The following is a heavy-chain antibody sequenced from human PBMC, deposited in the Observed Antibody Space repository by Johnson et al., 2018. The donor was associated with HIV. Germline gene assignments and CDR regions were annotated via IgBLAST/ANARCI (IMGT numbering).Heavy chain of an antibody. CDR2: IGTAGDT. V-gene: IGHV3-13*01. CDR3: ATDPQFLEWLLRGGTDAFHI. CDR1: GFTFSSYD. D-gene: IGHD3-3*01. J-gene: IGHJ3*02. Sequence: VQLVESGGGLVQPGGSLRLSCAASGFTFSSYDMHWVRQATGKGLEWVSAIGTAGDTYYPGSVKGRFTISRENAKNTLYLQLNSLNTEDTALYYCATDPQFLEWLLRGGTDAFHIWGQGTMVTVSS.